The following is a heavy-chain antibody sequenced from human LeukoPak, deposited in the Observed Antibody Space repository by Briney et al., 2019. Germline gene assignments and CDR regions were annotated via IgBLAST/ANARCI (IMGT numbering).Heavy chain of an antibody. J-gene: IGHJ4*02. CDR1: GGTFSSYA. Sequence: VASVKVSCKASGGTFSSYAISWVRQAPGQGLEWMGGIIPIFGTANYAQKFQGRVTITADKSTSTAYMELSSLRSEDTAVYYCASNAADDYGDYRGDYWGQGTLVTVSS. D-gene: IGHD4-17*01. CDR2: IIPIFGTA. V-gene: IGHV1-69*06. CDR3: ASNAADDYGDYRGDY.